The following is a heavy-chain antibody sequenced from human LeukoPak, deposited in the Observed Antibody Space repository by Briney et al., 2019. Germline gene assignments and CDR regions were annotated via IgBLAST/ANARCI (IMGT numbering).Heavy chain of an antibody. CDR2: IYPDDSDT. CDR3: AIGRGGQQLGDY. CDR1: EYSFPNYC. V-gene: IGHV5-51*01. D-gene: IGHD6-13*01. Sequence: NAGESLKISCKHSEYSFPNYCIGWVRQMPGKGLEWMGIIYPDDSDTRYSPSFQGRVTISADRSISTAYLQWSSLKASDTAMYYCAIGRGGQQLGDYWGQGTLVTVSS. J-gene: IGHJ4*02.